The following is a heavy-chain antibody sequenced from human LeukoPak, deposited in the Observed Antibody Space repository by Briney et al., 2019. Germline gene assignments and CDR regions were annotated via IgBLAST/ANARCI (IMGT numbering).Heavy chain of an antibody. Sequence: GASVKVSCKASGYTSTSYAMHWVRQAPGQRLEWMGWINAGNGNTKYSQKFQGRVTMTTDTSTSTAYMELRSLRSDDTAVYYCAREEQREQWLALGYWGQGTLVTVSS. CDR1: GYTSTSYA. D-gene: IGHD6-19*01. V-gene: IGHV1-3*01. CDR2: INAGNGNT. CDR3: AREEQREQWLALGY. J-gene: IGHJ4*02.